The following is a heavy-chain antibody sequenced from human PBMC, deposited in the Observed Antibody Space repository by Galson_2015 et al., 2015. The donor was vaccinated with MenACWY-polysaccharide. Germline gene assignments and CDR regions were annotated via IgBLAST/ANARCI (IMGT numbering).Heavy chain of an antibody. CDR2: IFPRDSET. CDR3: ATRGPGNWSFDY. D-gene: IGHD1-20*01. Sequence: QSGAEVKKPGESLQISCKGSGSPFPNYRIGWVRQMAGKGLEWMGIIFPRDSETRYSPTFQGQVTISADTSINTAYLQWSSLKASDSAMYYCATRGPGNWSFDYWGPGTLVPVSS. J-gene: IGHJ4*02. V-gene: IGHV5-51*01. CDR1: GSPFPNYR.